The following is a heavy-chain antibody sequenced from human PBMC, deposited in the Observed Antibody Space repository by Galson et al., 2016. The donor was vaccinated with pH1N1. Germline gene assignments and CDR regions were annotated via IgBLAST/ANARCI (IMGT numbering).Heavy chain of an antibody. J-gene: IGHJ4*02. CDR3: ARSRGYSYGSYYFDN. Sequence: SVKVSCKASGGTFSSYAVSWVRQAPGKGLEWVGGIIGMFGTTTYAQKLQGRVTITAEELTGSSYMELTSLTSEDTALYYCARSRGYSYGSYYFDNWGQGTLVTVSS. CDR1: GGTFSSYA. CDR2: IIGMFGTT. V-gene: IGHV1-69*13. D-gene: IGHD5-18*01.